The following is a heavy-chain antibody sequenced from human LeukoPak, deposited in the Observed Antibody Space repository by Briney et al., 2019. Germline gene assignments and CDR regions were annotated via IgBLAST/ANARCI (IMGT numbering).Heavy chain of an antibody. Sequence: PSETLSLTCTVSGYSISSGYYWGWIRQPPGKGLEWIGSIYHSGSTYYNPSLKSRVTISVDTSKNQFSLKLSSVTAANTAVYYCAREDYYGLVSWGQGTLVTVSS. CDR2: IYHSGST. CDR1: GYSISSGYY. D-gene: IGHD3-10*01. J-gene: IGHJ4*02. CDR3: AREDYYGLVS. V-gene: IGHV4-38-2*02.